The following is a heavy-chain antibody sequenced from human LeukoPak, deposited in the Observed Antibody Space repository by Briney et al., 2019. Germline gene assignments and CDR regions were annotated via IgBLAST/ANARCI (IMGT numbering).Heavy chain of an antibody. J-gene: IGHJ6*03. V-gene: IGHV3-23*01. CDR3: AKIAVAGEYYYYYYMDV. CDR2: ISGSGGST. CDR1: GFTFSSYA. D-gene: IGHD6-19*01. Sequence: GGSLRLSCAASGFTFSSYAMSWVRQAPGRGLEWVSAISGSGGSTYYADSVKGRFTISRDNSKNTLYLQMNSLRAEDTAVYYCAKIAVAGEYYYYYYMDVWGKGTTVTVSS.